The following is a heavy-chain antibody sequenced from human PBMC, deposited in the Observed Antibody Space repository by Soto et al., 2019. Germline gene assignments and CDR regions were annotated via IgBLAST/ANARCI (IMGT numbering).Heavy chain of an antibody. Sequence: QVQLVQSGAEVKKPGASVKVSCKASGYTFTSYYMHWVRQAPGQGLEWMGIINPSGGSTRYAQKFQGRVTMHRETSTSTVYMELSSLRSEDTAVYYCARDQGIAAAGMLDYWGQGTLVTVSS. D-gene: IGHD6-13*01. J-gene: IGHJ4*02. CDR3: ARDQGIAAAGMLDY. V-gene: IGHV1-46*03. CDR1: GYTFTSYY. CDR2: INPSGGST.